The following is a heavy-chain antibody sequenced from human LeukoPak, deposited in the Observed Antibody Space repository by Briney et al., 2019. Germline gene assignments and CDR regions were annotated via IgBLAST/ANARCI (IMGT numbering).Heavy chain of an antibody. CDR1: GYTFTGYY. CDR2: INPNSGGT. Sequence: ASVKVSCKASGYTFTGYYMHWVRQAPGQGLEWMGWINPNSGGTNYAQKFQGGVTMTRDTSISTAYMELSRLRSDDTAVYYCARDWGVATILYAFDIWGQGTMVTVSS. D-gene: IGHD5-12*01. J-gene: IGHJ3*02. V-gene: IGHV1-2*02. CDR3: ARDWGVATILYAFDI.